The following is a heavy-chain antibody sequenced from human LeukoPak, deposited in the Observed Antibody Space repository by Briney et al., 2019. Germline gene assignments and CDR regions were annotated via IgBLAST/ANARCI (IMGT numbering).Heavy chain of an antibody. CDR1: GGTFSSYA. CDR3: ARDRFDWNYVIAAFDI. J-gene: IGHJ3*02. CDR2: IIPIFGTA. D-gene: IGHD1-7*01. V-gene: IGHV1-69*01. Sequence: SVKVSCKASGGTFSSYAISWVRQAPGQGLEWMGGIIPIFGTANYAQKFQGRVTITADESTSTAYMELSSLRSEDTAVYYCARDRFDWNYVIAAFDIWGQGTMVTVSS.